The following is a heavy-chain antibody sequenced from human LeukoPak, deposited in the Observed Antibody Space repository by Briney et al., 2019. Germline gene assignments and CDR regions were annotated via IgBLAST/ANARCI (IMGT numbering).Heavy chain of an antibody. J-gene: IGHJ4*02. CDR1: GFTFSSYW. V-gene: IGHV3-7*01. CDR3: ARGKIAATGGMSY. CDR2: IKQDGSEK. D-gene: IGHD6-13*01. Sequence: LTGGSLRLSCAASGFTFSSYWMSRVRQAPGKGLEWVANIKQDGSEKYYVDSVKGRFTISRDNAKNSLYLQMNSLRAEDTAVYYCARGKIAATGGMSYWGQGTLVTVSS.